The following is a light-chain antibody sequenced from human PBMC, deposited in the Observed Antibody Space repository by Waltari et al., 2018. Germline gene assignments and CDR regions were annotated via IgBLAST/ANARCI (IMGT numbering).Light chain of an antibody. J-gene: IGKJ5*01. Sequence: DIQMTHSPSSLSASVGDRVTITCQASQDSSSYLNWYQQKPGKAPKLLIYDASNLQTGVPSRFSGSGSGTDFTFTISSLQPEDIATYYCQQYDNLPPPITFGQGTRLEIK. CDR1: QDSSSY. V-gene: IGKV1-33*01. CDR2: DAS. CDR3: QQYDNLPPPIT.